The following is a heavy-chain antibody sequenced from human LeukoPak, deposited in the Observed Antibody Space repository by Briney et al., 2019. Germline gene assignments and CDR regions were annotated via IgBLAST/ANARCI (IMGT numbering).Heavy chain of an antibody. CDR2: IYYTGST. CDR1: GGSISNYY. D-gene: IGHD6-25*01. CDR3: ARGSAATAADFDY. Sequence: SETLSLTCTVSGGSISNYYWSWIRQPPGKGLEWIGYIYYTGSTNSNPSLKSRVSISVDTSKNQFSLRLNSVTAADTAVYYCARGSAATAADFDYWGQGTLVTVSS. V-gene: IGHV4-59*01. J-gene: IGHJ4*02.